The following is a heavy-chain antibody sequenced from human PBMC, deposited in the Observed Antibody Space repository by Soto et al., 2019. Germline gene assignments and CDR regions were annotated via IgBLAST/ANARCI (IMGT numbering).Heavy chain of an antibody. CDR2: IIPIFGTA. CDR3: ASGGGTTVVTPSYYYYGMDV. Sequence: SVKVSCAASGGTFSSYAISWVRQAPGQGLEWMGGIIPIFGTANYAQKFQGRVTITADESTSTAYMELSSLRSEDTAVYYCASGGGTTVVTPSYYYYGMDVWGQGTTVTVSS. V-gene: IGHV1-69*13. D-gene: IGHD4-17*01. J-gene: IGHJ6*02. CDR1: GGTFSSYA.